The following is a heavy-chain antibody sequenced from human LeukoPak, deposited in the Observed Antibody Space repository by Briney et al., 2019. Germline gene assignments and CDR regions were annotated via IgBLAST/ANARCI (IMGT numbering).Heavy chain of an antibody. D-gene: IGHD3-10*01. Sequence: PSETLSLTCAVYGGSLSGYYWSWIRQPPGKGLEWIGEINHSGSTNYNPSLKGRVTISVDTSKNQFSLKLSSVTAADTAVYYCARGKYYGSGSSKRYYYYGMDVWGQGTTVTVSS. CDR3: ARGKYYGSGSSKRYYYYGMDV. CDR1: GGSLSGYY. V-gene: IGHV4-34*01. J-gene: IGHJ6*02. CDR2: INHSGST.